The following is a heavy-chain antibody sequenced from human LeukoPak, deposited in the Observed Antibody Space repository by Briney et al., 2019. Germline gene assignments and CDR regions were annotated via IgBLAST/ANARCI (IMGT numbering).Heavy chain of an antibody. CDR3: AKDFDSSSWYGFDY. V-gene: IGHV3-30*18. CDR2: ISYDGDEK. Sequence: PGGSLRLSCAASGFTFNSYGMNWVRQAPGKGLEWVTLISYDGDEKYYVDSVKGRFTISRDNSKRTVYLQMNGLRPEDTALYCAKDFDSSSWYGFDYWGQGTLVTVSS. J-gene: IGHJ4*02. D-gene: IGHD6-13*01. CDR1: GFTFNSYG.